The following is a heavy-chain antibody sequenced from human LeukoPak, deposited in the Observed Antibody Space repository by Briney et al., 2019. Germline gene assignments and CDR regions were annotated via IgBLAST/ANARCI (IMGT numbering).Heavy chain of an antibody. CDR3: AKDRFYYGSGSPFFDY. V-gene: IGHV3-9*01. Sequence: GRSPRLSCAASGFTFDDHDMHWVRQAPGKGLQWVSGISWNSGSKGYADSVKGRFTISRDNAKNSLYLQMNSLRPEDTALYYCAKDRFYYGSGSPFFDYWGQGALVTVSS. D-gene: IGHD3-10*01. CDR1: GFTFDDHD. J-gene: IGHJ4*02. CDR2: ISWNSGSK.